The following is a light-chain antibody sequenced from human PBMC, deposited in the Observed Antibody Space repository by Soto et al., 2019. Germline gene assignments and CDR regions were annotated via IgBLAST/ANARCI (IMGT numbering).Light chain of an antibody. CDR1: QSVSSN. Sequence: DILLTQSPATLSVSPGERATLSCRASQSVSSNLAWYQQQPGQAPRLLIYGASTRATGIPARSISGGSWTDFTLTISSIAPEDFAVDYCQQHSYRPTFGQGTKVDIK. CDR2: GAS. V-gene: IGKV3-11*01. CDR3: QQHSYRPT. J-gene: IGKJ1*01.